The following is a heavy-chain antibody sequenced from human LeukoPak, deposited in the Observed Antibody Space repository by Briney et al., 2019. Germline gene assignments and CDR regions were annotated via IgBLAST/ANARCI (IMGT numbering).Heavy chain of an antibody. J-gene: IGHJ6*03. CDR3: GTDDTSPKHMDV. CDR2: ISGGNT. V-gene: IGHV1-18*04. CDR1: GYTFTGYY. Sequence: ASVKVSCKASGYTFTGYYMHWVRQAPGQGLEWVGWISGGNTNYAQKFQGRLIMTTDSSTSTGYMELRSLRSDDTAVYYCGTDDTSPKHMDVWGRGTSVTVSS. D-gene: IGHD1-1*01.